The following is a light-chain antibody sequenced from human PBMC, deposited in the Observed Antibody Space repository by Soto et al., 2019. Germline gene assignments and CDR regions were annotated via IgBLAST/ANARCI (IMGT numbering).Light chain of an antibody. CDR2: GAS. V-gene: IGKV3-20*01. CDR1: QNARTNY. CDR3: HQYGSSPPRT. Sequence: EIVLTQSPGTLSLSPGERVILSCRASQNARTNYLAWYQQKPGQAPRLLIYGASTRASGIPERFSGSGSGTDFTLTISRLEPEDFAVYYCHQYGSSPPRTFGQGTKVDIK. J-gene: IGKJ1*01.